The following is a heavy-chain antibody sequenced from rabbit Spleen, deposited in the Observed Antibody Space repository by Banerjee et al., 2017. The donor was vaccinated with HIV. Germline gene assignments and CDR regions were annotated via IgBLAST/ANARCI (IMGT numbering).Heavy chain of an antibody. Sequence: QEQLVESGGGLVQPGGSLKLSCKASGFDFNNYGVTWVRQAPGKGLEWIGYIDPIFGRTYYASWVNGRFTISSDNAQSTVDLKMTSLTAADTATYFCARAIVPWLGLTRLDLWGQGTLVTVS. V-gene: IGHV1S47*01. CDR2: IDPIFGRT. J-gene: IGHJ3*01. CDR3: ARAIVPWLGLTRLDL. D-gene: IGHD4-1*01. CDR1: GFDFNNYG.